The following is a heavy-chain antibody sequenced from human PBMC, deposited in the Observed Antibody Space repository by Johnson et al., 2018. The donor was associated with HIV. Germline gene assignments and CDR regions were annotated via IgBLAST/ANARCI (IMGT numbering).Heavy chain of an antibody. D-gene: IGHD3-22*01. V-gene: IGHV3-9*01. Sequence: VQLVESGGGLVQPGRSLRLSCAASGFTFDDYAMHWVRQDPGKGLEWVSGISWNSGSIGYADSVKGRFTISRDNAKNSLYLQMNSLRADDTAVYYCARDKGGSGYLGALDIWGQGTMVTVSS. CDR2: ISWNSGSI. J-gene: IGHJ3*02. CDR1: GFTFDDYA. CDR3: ARDKGGSGYLGALDI.